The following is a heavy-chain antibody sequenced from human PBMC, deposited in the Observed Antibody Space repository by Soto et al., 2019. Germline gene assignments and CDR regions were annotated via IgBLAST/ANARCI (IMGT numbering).Heavy chain of an antibody. CDR2: IYYSGST. CDR1: GGSISSGDYY. D-gene: IGHD3-16*01. CDR3: ARALNDDCDY. Sequence: QVQLQESGPGPVKPSQTLSLTCTVSGGSISSGDYYWSWIRQPPAKGLEWIGYIYYSGSTNYKTSLKSRVTITVDTSQNQFAVTLIYVTAADTAGYYCARALNDDCDYLGQGILVAFAS. J-gene: IGHJ4*02. V-gene: IGHV4-30-4*01.